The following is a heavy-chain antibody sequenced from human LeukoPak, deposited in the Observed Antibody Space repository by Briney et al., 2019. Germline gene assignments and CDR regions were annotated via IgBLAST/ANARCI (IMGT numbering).Heavy chain of an antibody. D-gene: IGHD3-10*01. J-gene: IGHJ3*02. Sequence: PSETLSLTCSVSGDSISSYAWSWIRRPPGKGLEWIGDISRSGDTNYSPSLKSRLTISVDRSKNQFSLKLRSVTAADTAVYYCAKDRGGGRDAFDTWGQGTVVTVSS. CDR3: AKDRGGGRDAFDT. V-gene: IGHV4-59*01. CDR1: GDSISSYA. CDR2: ISRSGDT.